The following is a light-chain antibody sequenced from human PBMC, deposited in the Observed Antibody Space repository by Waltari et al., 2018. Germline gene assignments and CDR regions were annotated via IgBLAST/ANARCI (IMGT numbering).Light chain of an antibody. Sequence: DIQMTQSPSSLSASVGDRVTITCRASQAISHSLAWYQQKPGKAPNLLLFGATRLESGVPSRFSGSGSGTDYSLTISSLQPEDFATYYCQQYYSIPLTFGGGTKVEIK. J-gene: IGKJ4*01. CDR1: QAISHS. CDR2: GAT. CDR3: QQYYSIPLT. V-gene: IGKV1-NL1*01.